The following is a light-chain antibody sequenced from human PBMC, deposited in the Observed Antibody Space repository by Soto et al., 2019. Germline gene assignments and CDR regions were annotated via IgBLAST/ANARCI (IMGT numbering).Light chain of an antibody. J-gene: IGKJ4*01. CDR1: QSIDNN. V-gene: IGKV3-11*01. CDR3: QLRKEWPPGAT. CDR2: DTS. Sequence: VLTQSPGTLSLSPGQSATLSCRASQSIDNNLAWYQQKPGQAPRLLIYDTSDRATGIPARFSGSGSGTDFTLIINRLEPEDSALYYCQLRKEWPPGATFGGGTKVEIK.